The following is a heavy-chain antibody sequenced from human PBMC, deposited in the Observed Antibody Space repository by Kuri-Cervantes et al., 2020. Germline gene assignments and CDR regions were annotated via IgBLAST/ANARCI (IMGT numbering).Heavy chain of an antibody. CDR3: ARDDVWERGMVRGVINNWFDP. Sequence: GESLKISCAASGFTFSSYGMHWVRQAPGKGLEWVANIKQDGSEKYYVDSVKGRFTISRDNAKNSLYLQMNSLRAEDTAVYYCARDDVWERGMVRGVINNWFDPWGQGTLVTVSS. D-gene: IGHD3-10*01. J-gene: IGHJ5*02. CDR2: IKQDGSEK. V-gene: IGHV3-7*01. CDR1: GFTFSSYG.